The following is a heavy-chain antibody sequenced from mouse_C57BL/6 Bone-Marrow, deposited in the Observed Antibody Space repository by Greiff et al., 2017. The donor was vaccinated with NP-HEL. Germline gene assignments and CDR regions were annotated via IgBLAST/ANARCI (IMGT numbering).Heavy chain of an antibody. J-gene: IGHJ1*03. CDR1: GFTFSSYG. V-gene: IGHV5-6*01. D-gene: IGHD1-1*01. CDR2: ISSGGSYT. Sequence: EVHLVESGGDLVKPGGSLKLSCAASGFTFSSYGMSWVRQTPDKRLEWVATISSGGSYTYYPDSVKGRFTISRDNAKNTLYLQMSSLKSEDTAMYYCARHDYGSSYEWYFDVWGTGTTVTVSS. CDR3: ARHDYGSSYEWYFDV.